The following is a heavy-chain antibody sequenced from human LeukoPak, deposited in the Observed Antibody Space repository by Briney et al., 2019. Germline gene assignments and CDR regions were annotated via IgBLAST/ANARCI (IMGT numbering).Heavy chain of an antibody. D-gene: IGHD6-13*01. CDR1: GGSIRSYY. CDR2: IHYSGST. V-gene: IGHV4-59*08. CDR3: ARGYSSSWYYFDY. Sequence: SESLSLTCSVSGGSIRSYYWSWIRQPPGKGLEWIGYIHYSGSTNYNTSLKSRATISVDTSKSQFSLKLSSVTAADTAVYYCARGYSSSWYYFDYWGQGTLVTVSS. J-gene: IGHJ4*02.